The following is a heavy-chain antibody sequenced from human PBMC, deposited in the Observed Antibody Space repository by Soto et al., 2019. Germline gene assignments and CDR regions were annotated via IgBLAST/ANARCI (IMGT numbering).Heavy chain of an antibody. CDR3: TTEPGYSGYDLYYYYYMDV. D-gene: IGHD5-12*01. Sequence: GGSLRPSCAASGFTFSNAWMSWVRQAPGKGLEWVGHIKSKTDGGTTDYAAPVKGRFTISRDDSKNTLYLQMNSLKTEDTAVYYCTTEPGYSGYDLYYYYYMDVWGKGTTVTVSS. J-gene: IGHJ6*03. CDR1: GFTFSNAW. CDR2: IKSKTDGGTT. V-gene: IGHV3-15*01.